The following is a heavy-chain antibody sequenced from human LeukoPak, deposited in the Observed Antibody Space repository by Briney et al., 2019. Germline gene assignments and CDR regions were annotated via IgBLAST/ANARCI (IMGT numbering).Heavy chain of an antibody. CDR2: INHSGST. D-gene: IGHD3-16*02. J-gene: IGHJ4*02. CDR1: GGSFSGYY. CDR3: ARRKKPLRLGELSFVV. Sequence: SETLSLTCAVYGGSFSGYYWSWIRQPPGKGLEWIGEINHSGSTNYNPSLKSRVIISVDTSKNQFSLKLSSVTAADTAVYYCARRKKPLRLGELSFVVWGQGTLVTVSS. V-gene: IGHV4-34*01.